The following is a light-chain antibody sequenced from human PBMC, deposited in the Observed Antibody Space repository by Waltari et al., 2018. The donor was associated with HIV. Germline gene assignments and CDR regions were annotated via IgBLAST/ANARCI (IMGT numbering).Light chain of an antibody. CDR2: DAS. CDR3: QQYDNLPRT. J-gene: IGKJ4*01. Sequence: DIQMTQSPSSLSASVGDRVTITCQASQDISNYLNWYQQKPGKAPKLLIYDASNLETGVQSRFSGSGSGTDCNLTISSLQPEDIATYYCQQYDNLPRTFGGGTKVEIK. V-gene: IGKV1-33*01. CDR1: QDISNY.